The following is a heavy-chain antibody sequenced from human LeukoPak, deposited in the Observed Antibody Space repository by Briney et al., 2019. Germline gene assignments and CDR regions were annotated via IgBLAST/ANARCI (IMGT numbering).Heavy chain of an antibody. CDR2: ISSSGNT. D-gene: IGHD5-24*01. J-gene: IGHJ4*02. V-gene: IGHV3-23*01. Sequence: GGSLRLSCEASGFTFGRSAMTWVRQTPGKGLEWFSSISSSGNTYYADSVKGRFTIPRDNSKNLVNLQMNSLRAEDTAIYYCVKGRMSEDGLDSWGQGSLVTVSS. CDR3: VKGRMSEDGLDS. CDR1: GFTFGRSA.